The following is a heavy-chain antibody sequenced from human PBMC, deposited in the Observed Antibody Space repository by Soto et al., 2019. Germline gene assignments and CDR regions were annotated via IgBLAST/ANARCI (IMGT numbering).Heavy chain of an antibody. J-gene: IGHJ6*02. CDR2: IIPIPGTA. CDR3: ARTQGSSTSLEIYYYYYYGMDV. CDR1: GGTFSSYA. Sequence: QVQLVQSGAEVKKPGSSVKVSCKASGGTFSSYAISWVRQAPGQGLEWMGGIIPIPGTANYAQKFQGRVTNTADESTSTAYMELSSLRSEDTAVYYCARTQGSSTSLEIYYYYYYGMDVWGQWTTVTVS. D-gene: IGHD2-2*01. V-gene: IGHV1-69*01.